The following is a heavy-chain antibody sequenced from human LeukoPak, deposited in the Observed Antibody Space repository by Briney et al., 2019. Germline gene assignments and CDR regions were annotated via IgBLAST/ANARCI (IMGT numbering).Heavy chain of an antibody. V-gene: IGHV4-31*02. Sequence: WIRQHPGKGLGWIGYIYYSGSTYYNPSLKSRVTISVDTSKNQFSLKLSSVTAADTAVYYCARMGPSGSYYYYYGMDVWGQGTTVTVSS. CDR3: ARMGPSGSYYYYYGMDV. J-gene: IGHJ6*02. D-gene: IGHD3-10*01. CDR2: IYYSGST.